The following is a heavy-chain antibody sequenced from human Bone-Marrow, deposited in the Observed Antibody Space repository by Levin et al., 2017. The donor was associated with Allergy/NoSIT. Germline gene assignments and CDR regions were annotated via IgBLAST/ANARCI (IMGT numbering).Heavy chain of an antibody. D-gene: IGHD6-13*01. J-gene: IGHJ4*02. CDR2: VSADGSVT. Sequence: GGSLRLSCAASGFTFSSDWMHWVRQAPGKGLVWVSRVSADGSVTTYADFVRGRFTISRDNAKNTLYLQMNSLRAEDTAVYYCARVTRAAAGIDSWGQGALVSVSS. CDR1: GFTFSSDW. V-gene: IGHV3-74*01. CDR3: ARVTRAAAGIDS.